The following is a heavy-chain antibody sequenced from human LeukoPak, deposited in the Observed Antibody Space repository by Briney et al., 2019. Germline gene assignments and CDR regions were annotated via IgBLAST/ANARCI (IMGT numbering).Heavy chain of an antibody. CDR3: ARDVRAAAARDGFDP. V-gene: IGHV3-21*01. CDR1: GFTFSSYE. Sequence: GGSLRLSCAASGFTFSSYEMNWVRQAPGKGLEWVSSISSSSSYIYYADSVKGRFTISRDNAKNSLYLQMNSLRAEDTAVYYCARDVRAAAARDGFDPWGQGTLVTVSS. CDR2: ISSSSSYI. J-gene: IGHJ5*02. D-gene: IGHD6-13*01.